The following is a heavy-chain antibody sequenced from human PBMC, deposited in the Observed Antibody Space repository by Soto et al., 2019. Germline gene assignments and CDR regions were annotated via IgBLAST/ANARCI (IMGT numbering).Heavy chain of an antibody. CDR2: INPSGGST. V-gene: IGHV1-46*03. Sequence: GASVKVSCKASGYTFTSYYMHWVRQAPGQGLEWMGIINPSGGSTSYAQKFQGRVTMTRDTSTSTVYMELSSLRSEDTAVYYCARDLGQWKIGTNWNGGPFDYWGQGTLVTVSS. J-gene: IGHJ4*02. D-gene: IGHD1-1*01. CDR3: ARDLGQWKIGTNWNGGPFDY. CDR1: GYTFTSYY.